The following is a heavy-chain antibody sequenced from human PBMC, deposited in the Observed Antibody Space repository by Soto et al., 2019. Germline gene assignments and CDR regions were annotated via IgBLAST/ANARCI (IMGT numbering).Heavy chain of an antibody. Sequence: QVQLVESGGGVVQPGRSLRLSCAASGFTFSRYAIHWVRQAPGKGLEWVAVISYDASNKYYADSVKGRFTISRDNSKNTLYLQMNSLRAEETAVYYGARGYRSSCAAFAYWGQGTLVTVSS. CDR2: ISYDASNK. CDR1: GFTFSRYA. J-gene: IGHJ4*02. CDR3: ARGYRSSCAAFAY. V-gene: IGHV3-30-3*01. D-gene: IGHD6-13*01.